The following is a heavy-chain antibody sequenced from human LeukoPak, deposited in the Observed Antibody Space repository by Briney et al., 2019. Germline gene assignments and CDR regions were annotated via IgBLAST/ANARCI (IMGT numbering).Heavy chain of an antibody. D-gene: IGHD6-13*01. CDR1: GFTFSSYA. Sequence: GGSLRLSCAASGFTFSSYAMSWVRQAPGEWLGWVSAIIGSGGSTYYAASVKGRFTISRANSKNTLYLQMNSLRAEDTAVYYCAKEQGVSSSPSRWGYYYGMDVWGQGTTVTVSS. CDR3: AKEQGVSSSPSRWGYYYGMDV. J-gene: IGHJ6*02. CDR2: IIGSGGST. V-gene: IGHV3-23*01.